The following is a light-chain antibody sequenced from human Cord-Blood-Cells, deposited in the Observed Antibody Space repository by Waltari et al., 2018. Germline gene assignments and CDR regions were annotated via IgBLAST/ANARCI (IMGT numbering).Light chain of an antibody. Sequence: DIQMTQSPSTLSASVGDRVTITCRASQSISSWLAWYKQKPGKAPKLLSYDASSLESGVPSRFSGSGSGTEFTLTISSLQPDDFATYYCQQYNSYSFTFGPGTKVDIK. J-gene: IGKJ3*01. CDR1: QSISSW. CDR2: DAS. V-gene: IGKV1-5*01. CDR3: QQYNSYSFT.